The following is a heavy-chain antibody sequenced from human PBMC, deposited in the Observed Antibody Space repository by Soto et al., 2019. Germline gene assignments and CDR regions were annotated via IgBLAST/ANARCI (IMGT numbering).Heavy chain of an antibody. CDR2: ISDSGGST. V-gene: IGHV3-23*01. J-gene: IGHJ3*02. CDR3: AKRWGFGELFPYAFDI. CDR1: RFTFSRFT. Sequence: EVQLLESGGGLVQPGGSLRLSCAASRFTFSRFTMSWVRQAPGKGLEWVSGISDSGGSTYYADSVKGRFTISRDNSKNTLYLQMNSLSADDTAVYYCAKRWGFGELFPYAFDIWGQGTMVTVSS. D-gene: IGHD3-10*01.